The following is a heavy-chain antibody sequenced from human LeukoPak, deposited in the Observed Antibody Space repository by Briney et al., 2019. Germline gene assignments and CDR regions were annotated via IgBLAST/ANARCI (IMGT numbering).Heavy chain of an antibody. Sequence: PGGSLRLSCAASGFTFSSSAMSWVRQAPGKGLEWVSGIGGSGAGTYYAVSVRGRFTISRDNAKNSLYLQMNNLRAEDTAVYYCASGSSSVGYWGQGTRVTVSS. CDR3: ASGSSSVGY. J-gene: IGHJ4*02. CDR1: GFTFSSSA. D-gene: IGHD6-6*01. CDR2: IGGSGAGT. V-gene: IGHV3-23*01.